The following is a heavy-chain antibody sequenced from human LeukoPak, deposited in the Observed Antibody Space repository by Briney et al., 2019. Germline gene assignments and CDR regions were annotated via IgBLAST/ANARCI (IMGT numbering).Heavy chain of an antibody. D-gene: IGHD6-19*01. CDR1: GFTFSSYA. Sequence: GGSLRLSCAASGFTFSSYAMHWVRQAPGKGLEWVAVISYDGINEFYADSVKGRFTISRDNSKNTLYLQMNSLRAEDTAVYYCAKDLGSSGWYIDYWGQGTLVTVSS. CDR3: AKDLGSSGWYIDY. CDR2: ISYDGINE. V-gene: IGHV3-30-3*01. J-gene: IGHJ4*02.